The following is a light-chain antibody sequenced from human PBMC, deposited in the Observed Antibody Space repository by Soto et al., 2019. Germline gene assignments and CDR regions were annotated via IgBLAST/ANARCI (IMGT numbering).Light chain of an antibody. Sequence: QSALTQPPSASGSPGQSVTISCTGTSSDVGGYNYVSWYQQHPDKAPKLLIYSNNQRPSGVPDRFSGSKSGTSASLAISGLQSEDEADYYCAAWDDSLNGLYVFGTGTKLTVL. CDR3: AAWDDSLNGLYV. CDR2: SNN. V-gene: IGLV2-8*01. CDR1: SSDVGGYNY. J-gene: IGLJ1*01.